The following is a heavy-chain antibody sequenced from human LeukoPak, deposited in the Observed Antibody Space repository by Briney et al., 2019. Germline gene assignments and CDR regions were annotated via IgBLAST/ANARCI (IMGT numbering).Heavy chain of an antibody. CDR3: AADEYGDVGGNDAFDI. V-gene: IGHV1-58*01. D-gene: IGHD4-17*01. CDR1: GFTFTSPA. CDR2: IVVGSGNT. J-gene: IGHJ3*02. Sequence: SVKVSCKASGFTFTSPAVQWVRQARGQRLEWIGWIVVGSGNTNYAQKFQERVTITRDMSTSTAYMELSSLRSEDTAVYYCAADEYGDVGGNDAFDIWGQGTMVTVSS.